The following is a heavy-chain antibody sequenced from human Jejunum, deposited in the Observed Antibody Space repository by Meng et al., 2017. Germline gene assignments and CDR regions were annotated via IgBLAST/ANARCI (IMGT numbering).Heavy chain of an antibody. V-gene: IGHV3-23*01. Sequence: GQRMESGGGVVKPGGSLRLSCAASGFSFSDQSMSWVRQAPGKGLEWVSVILDRDGNTYYADSVKGRFTISRDNSRNTLYLQMSSLRVDDTAVYHCANRAWLESWGQGTLVTVSS. CDR3: ANRAWLES. CDR1: GFSFSDQS. D-gene: IGHD3-10*01. J-gene: IGHJ5*01. CDR2: ILDRDGNT.